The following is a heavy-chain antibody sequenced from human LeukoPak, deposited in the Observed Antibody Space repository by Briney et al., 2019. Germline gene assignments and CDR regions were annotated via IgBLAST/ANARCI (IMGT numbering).Heavy chain of an antibody. D-gene: IGHD6-13*01. Sequence: ASVKVSCKASGYTFTGYYMHWVRQAPGQGLERMGWINPNSGGTNYAQKFQGRVTMTRDTSISTAYMELSRLRSDDTAVYYCARVLSIAAAGNLLNYWGQGTLVTVSS. CDR2: INPNSGGT. CDR3: ARVLSIAAAGNLLNY. J-gene: IGHJ4*02. CDR1: GYTFTGYY. V-gene: IGHV1-2*02.